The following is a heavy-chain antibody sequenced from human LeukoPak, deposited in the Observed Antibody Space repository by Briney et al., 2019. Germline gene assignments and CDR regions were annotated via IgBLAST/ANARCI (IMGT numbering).Heavy chain of an antibody. V-gene: IGHV3-7*03. Sequence: PGGSLRLACAASGFTFSIYWMSWVRQAPGKGLEWVANIKQEGSEKSNVDSVKGRFTISRDNAKNSLYLQMNSLRAEDTAVYYCARGWYGDYGHDAFDIWGQGTMVTVSS. CDR2: IKQEGSEK. D-gene: IGHD4-17*01. CDR3: ARGWYGDYGHDAFDI. CDR1: GFTFSIYW. J-gene: IGHJ3*02.